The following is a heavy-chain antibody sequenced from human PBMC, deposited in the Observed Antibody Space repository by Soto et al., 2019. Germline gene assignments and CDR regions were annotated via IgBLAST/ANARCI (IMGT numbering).Heavy chain of an antibody. CDR2: ISSSGSTI. Sequence: GGSLRLSCAASGFTFSDYYMSWIRQAPGKGLEWVSYISSSGSTIYYADSVKGRFTISRDNAKNSLYLQMNSLRAEDTAVYYCARVGPPIRKDIVLMVYAPDYYYMDVWGKGTTVTVSS. CDR1: GFTFSDYY. V-gene: IGHV3-11*01. J-gene: IGHJ6*03. D-gene: IGHD2-8*01. CDR3: ARVGPPIRKDIVLMVYAPDYYYMDV.